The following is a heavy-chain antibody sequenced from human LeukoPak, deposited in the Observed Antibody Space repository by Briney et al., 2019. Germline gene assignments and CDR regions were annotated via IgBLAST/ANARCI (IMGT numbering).Heavy chain of an antibody. CDR3: AKDLDIVVVPAAIARGY. J-gene: IGHJ4*02. Sequence: GGSLRLSCAASGFTFSSYAMSWVRQAPGKGLEWVSAISGGGGSTYYADSVKGRFTISRDNSKNTLYLQMNSLRAEDTAVYYCAKDLDIVVVPAAIARGYRGQGTLVTVSS. V-gene: IGHV3-23*01. D-gene: IGHD2-2*02. CDR2: ISGGGGST. CDR1: GFTFSSYA.